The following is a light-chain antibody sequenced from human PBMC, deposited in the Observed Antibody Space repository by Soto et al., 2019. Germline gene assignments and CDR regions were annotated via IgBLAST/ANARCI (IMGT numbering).Light chain of an antibody. J-gene: IGKJ1*01. V-gene: IGKV1-5*01. Sequence: DIQMTQSPSTLSASVGDRVTITCRASQRISNWLAWYQQKLGKAPKLLIYDASSLESGVPSRFSGSGSGTEFTLTNSSLQPDDFATYYCQQYTPDSPWTFGQGTKVEIK. CDR3: QQYTPDSPWT. CDR1: QRISNW. CDR2: DAS.